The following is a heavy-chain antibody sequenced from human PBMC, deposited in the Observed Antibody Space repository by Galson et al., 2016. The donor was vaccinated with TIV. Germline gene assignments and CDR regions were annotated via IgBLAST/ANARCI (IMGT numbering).Heavy chain of an antibody. CDR2: IDSSGST. V-gene: IGHV4-61*10. Sequence: SETLSLTCTVTGDSISSGSYYWSWIRQPAGKGLEWIGRIDSSGSTNYNPSLKSRVTISLDTSKSQLSLNLTSVTAADTAVYYCARATFYYENSGCYYPYWYFDLWGRGTLVTVSS. CDR1: GDSISSGSYY. J-gene: IGHJ2*01. D-gene: IGHD3-22*01. CDR3: ARATFYYENSGCYYPYWYFDL.